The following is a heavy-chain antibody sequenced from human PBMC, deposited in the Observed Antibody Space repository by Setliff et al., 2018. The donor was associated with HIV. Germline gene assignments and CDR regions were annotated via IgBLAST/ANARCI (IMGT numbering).Heavy chain of an antibody. Sequence: ASVKVSCTASGFSFRNFGMTWVRQAPGKGLEWVSSISSSDDDTHYADSLSGRFTVSRDNAKSALYLQMNNLSVDDTAVYYCVRDSAASVWVGASVYYFDFWGQGIQVTVS. CDR1: GFSFRNFG. CDR2: ISSSDDDT. J-gene: IGHJ4*02. V-gene: IGHV3-21*01. D-gene: IGHD1-26*01. CDR3: VRDSAASVWVGASVYYFDF.